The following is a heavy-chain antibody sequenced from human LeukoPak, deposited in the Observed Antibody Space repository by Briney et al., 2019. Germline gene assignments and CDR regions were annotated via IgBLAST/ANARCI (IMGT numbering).Heavy chain of an antibody. Sequence: ASVKVSCKASGHTFTGYYMHWVRQAPGQGLEWMGRINPNSGGTNYAQKFQGRVTMTRDTSISTAYMELSRLRSDDTAVYYCARDRYDFWSGYYYYFDYWGQGTLVTVSS. CDR2: INPNSGGT. CDR3: ARDRYDFWSGYYYYFDY. CDR1: GHTFTGYY. V-gene: IGHV1-2*06. J-gene: IGHJ4*02. D-gene: IGHD3-3*01.